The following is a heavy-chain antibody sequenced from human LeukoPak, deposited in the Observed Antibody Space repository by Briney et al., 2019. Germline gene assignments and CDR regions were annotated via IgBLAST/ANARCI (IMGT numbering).Heavy chain of an antibody. D-gene: IGHD6-13*01. J-gene: IGHJ4*02. V-gene: IGHV2-5*01. CDR3: AHRMAAADTFDQ. CDR1: GFSLSTSGVG. CDR2: IYGNDDQ. Sequence: SGPTLVNPTQTLTLTCTFSGFSLSTSGVGVGWIRQPPGKALEWLALIYGNDDQRYRPSLKTRPTITKDTSKNQAVLTMTNMDPVDTATYYCAHRMAAADTFDQWGQGTLVTVSS.